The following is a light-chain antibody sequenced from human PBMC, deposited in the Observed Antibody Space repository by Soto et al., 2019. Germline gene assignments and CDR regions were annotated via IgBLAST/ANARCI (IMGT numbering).Light chain of an antibody. CDR1: QSVSSSN. J-gene: IGKJ5*01. V-gene: IGKV3-20*01. CDR2: GVF. CDR3: QQYGTSPIT. Sequence: LVLTQSPGTLSLSPGVRGTLSCRASQSVSSSNLAWYQQKRGQAPRLLIYGVFIRATGIPDRFSGSGSGTDFTLTISRLEPEDFAVYYCQQYGTSPITFGQGTRLEIK.